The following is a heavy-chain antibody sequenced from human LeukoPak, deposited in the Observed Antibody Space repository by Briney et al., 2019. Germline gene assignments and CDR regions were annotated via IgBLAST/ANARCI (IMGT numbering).Heavy chain of an antibody. Sequence: SETLSLTCAVSGGSISSSNWWSWVRQPPGKGLEWIGEIYHSGSTNYNPSLKSRVTISVDTSKNQFSLKLSSVTAADTAVYYCASYSYYYDSSGYFDYWGQGTLVTVSS. V-gene: IGHV4-4*02. D-gene: IGHD3-22*01. CDR2: IYHSGST. CDR3: ASYSYYYDSSGYFDY. J-gene: IGHJ4*02. CDR1: GGSISSSNW.